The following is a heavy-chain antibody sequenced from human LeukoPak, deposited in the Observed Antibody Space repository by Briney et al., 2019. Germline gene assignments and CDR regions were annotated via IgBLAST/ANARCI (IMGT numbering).Heavy chain of an antibody. CDR3: ARDPTTVVTLPYYFDF. J-gene: IGHJ4*02. V-gene: IGHV4-34*01. CDR2: INHRGHP. Sequence: SETLSLTCAVYGGSFTGYHWNWIRQSPQRGLEWIGEINHRGHPHSNPSPESRLTISVDTSKNQFSLTLRSVTAADTAVYYCARDPTTVVTLPYYFDFWGQGTPVTVSS. D-gene: IGHD4-23*01. CDR1: GGSFTGYH.